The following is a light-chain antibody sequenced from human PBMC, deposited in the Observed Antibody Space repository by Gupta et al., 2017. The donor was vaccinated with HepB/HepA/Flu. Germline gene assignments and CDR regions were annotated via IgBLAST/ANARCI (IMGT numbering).Light chain of an antibody. Sequence: EIVVSQSPGTLSLSPGERATLSCRASQSVNSRNLSWYHQQPGEDPRLLIYAASSRDTGIPDLISSSESGTDVTLTLSRLEPEDFAVYYCQQYDTSPLTFGGGTKVEIK. CDR2: AAS. CDR1: QSVNSRN. J-gene: IGKJ4*01. CDR3: QQYDTSPLT. V-gene: IGKV3-20*01.